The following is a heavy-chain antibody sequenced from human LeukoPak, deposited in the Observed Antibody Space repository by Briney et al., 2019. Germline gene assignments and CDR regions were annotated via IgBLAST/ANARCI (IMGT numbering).Heavy chain of an antibody. V-gene: IGHV3-11*03. CDR3: ARLLGDCSTTRCYSGYGMDV. Sequence: PGGSLRLSCAASGFIFNEYAMHWVRQAPGKGLEWVSYISGISSHTDFADSVKGRFTISRDNAKNLLYLQLSSLRAEDTAVYYCARLLGDCSTTRCYSGYGMDVWGQGTTVIVSS. J-gene: IGHJ6*02. D-gene: IGHD2-2*01. CDR2: ISGISSHT. CDR1: GFIFNEYA.